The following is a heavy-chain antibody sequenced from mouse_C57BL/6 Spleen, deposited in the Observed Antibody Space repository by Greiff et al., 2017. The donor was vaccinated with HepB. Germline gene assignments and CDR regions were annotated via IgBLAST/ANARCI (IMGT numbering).Heavy chain of an antibody. J-gene: IGHJ4*01. Sequence: EVQLVESGGGLVKPGGSLKLSCAASGFTFSSYTMSWVRQTPEKRLEWVATISGGGGNTYYPDSVKGRFTISRDNAKNTLYLQMSSLRSEDTALYYCARLAEDYYAMDYWGQGTSVTVSS. V-gene: IGHV5-9*01. CDR2: ISGGGGNT. D-gene: IGHD3-3*01. CDR3: ARLAEDYYAMDY. CDR1: GFTFSSYT.